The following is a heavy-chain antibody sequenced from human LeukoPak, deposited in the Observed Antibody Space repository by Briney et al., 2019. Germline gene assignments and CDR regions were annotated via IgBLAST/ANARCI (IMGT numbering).Heavy chain of an antibody. D-gene: IGHD3-9*01. CDR2: ISSSSSYI. J-gene: IGHJ4*02. Sequence: GGSLRLSCAASGFTFSSYTMNWVRQAPGKGLEWVSSISSSSSYIYYADSVKGRFTISRDNAKNSLYLQMNSLRAEDTAVYYCAKDQLAVLRYFDWLSLAYWGQGTLVTVSS. CDR1: GFTFSSYT. CDR3: AKDQLAVLRYFDWLSLAY. V-gene: IGHV3-21*06.